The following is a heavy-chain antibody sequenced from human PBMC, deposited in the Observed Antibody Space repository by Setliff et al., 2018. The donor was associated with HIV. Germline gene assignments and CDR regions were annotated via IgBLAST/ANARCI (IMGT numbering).Heavy chain of an antibody. V-gene: IGHV4-4*09. Sequence: SETLSLTCTVSGGSISSYYWSWIRQPPGKGLEWIGYIYTSGSTNYNPALKSRVTISLDMSKNQFSLKLTSVTAADTAVYYCARKGSIAARRYDYWGQGTLVTVSS. CDR3: ARKGSIAARRYDY. J-gene: IGHJ4*02. CDR1: GGSISSYY. CDR2: IYTSGST. D-gene: IGHD6-6*01.